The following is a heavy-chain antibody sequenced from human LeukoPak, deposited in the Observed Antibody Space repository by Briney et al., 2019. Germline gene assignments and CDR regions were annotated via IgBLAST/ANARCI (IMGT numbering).Heavy chain of an antibody. V-gene: IGHV4-30-2*01. CDR1: GGSISSGGYY. CDR3: ARGPYSSGWSNYYYGMDV. J-gene: IGHJ6*02. Sequence: NSSETLSLTCTVSGGSISSGGYYWSWIRQPPGKGLEWIGYIYHSGSTNYNPSLESPVTISVDTSKNQFSLKLSSVTAADTAVYYCARGPYSSGWSNYYYGMDVWGQGTTVTVSS. CDR2: IYHSGST. D-gene: IGHD6-19*01.